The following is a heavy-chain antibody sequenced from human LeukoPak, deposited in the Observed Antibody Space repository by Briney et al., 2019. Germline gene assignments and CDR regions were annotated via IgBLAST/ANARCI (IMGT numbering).Heavy chain of an antibody. Sequence: GGSLRLSCAASGFTFSSYSMNWVRQAPGKGLEWVSSISSSSSDIYYADSGKGRFIISRDNAKNSLYLQMNSLRAEDTAVYYCARAPKEIQLWDPPSHWGQGTLVTVSS. J-gene: IGHJ4*02. CDR1: GFTFSSYS. CDR2: ISSSSSDI. D-gene: IGHD5-18*01. V-gene: IGHV3-21*01. CDR3: ARAPKEIQLWDPPSH.